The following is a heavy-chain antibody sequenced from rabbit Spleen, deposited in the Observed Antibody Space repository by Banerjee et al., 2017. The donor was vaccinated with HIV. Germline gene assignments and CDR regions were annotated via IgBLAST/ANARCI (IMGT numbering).Heavy chain of an antibody. D-gene: IGHD8-1*01. CDR1: GFSFNSGYD. CDR2: IYAGSSGNT. J-gene: IGHJ6*01. V-gene: IGHV1S40*01. Sequence: QSLEESGGGLVKPGASLTLTCKASGFSFNSGYDMCWVRQAPGKGLEWIACIYAGSSGNTYSATWAKGRFTISKTSPTTVTLQMTSLTAADTATYFCARDTGSSFSSYGMDLWGPGTLVTVS. CDR3: ARDTGSSFSSYGMDL.